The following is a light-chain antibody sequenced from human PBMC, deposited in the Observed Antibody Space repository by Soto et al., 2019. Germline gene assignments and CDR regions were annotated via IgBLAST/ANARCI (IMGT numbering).Light chain of an antibody. CDR1: QSVSSSY. CDR2: GAS. Sequence: EIVLTQSPATLSLSPGERATLSCRASQSVSSSYLAWYQQKPGQAPRLLIYGASSRATGIPDRFSGSGSGTDFTLTISRLEPEDFAVYYCQQYGSSLRAFGGGTKVDI. V-gene: IGKV3-20*01. CDR3: QQYGSSLRA. J-gene: IGKJ4*01.